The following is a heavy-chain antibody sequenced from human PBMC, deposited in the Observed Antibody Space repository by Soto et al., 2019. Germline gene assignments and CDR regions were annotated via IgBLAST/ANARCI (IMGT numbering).Heavy chain of an antibody. CDR1: GGTFSSYA. D-gene: IGHD3-3*01. Sequence: GASVKVSCKASGGTFSSYAISWVRQAPGQGLEWMGGIIPIFGTANYAQKFQGRVTITADESTSTAYMGLSSLRSEDTAVYYCARGTKVLRFLEWSDHYYYYGMDVWGQGTTVTVSS. CDR3: ARGTKVLRFLEWSDHYYYYGMDV. CDR2: IIPIFGTA. V-gene: IGHV1-69*13. J-gene: IGHJ6*02.